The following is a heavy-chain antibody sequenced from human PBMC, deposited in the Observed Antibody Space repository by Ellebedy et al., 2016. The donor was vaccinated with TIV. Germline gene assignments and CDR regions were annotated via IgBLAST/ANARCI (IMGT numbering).Heavy chain of an antibody. D-gene: IGHD6-6*01. CDR2: VGTGYDT. J-gene: IGHJ4*02. V-gene: IGHV3-13*01. CDR3: VRGGNAPGSSPYFDS. CDR1: GFTFSRFD. Sequence: GESLKISXEGSGFTFSRFDIHLVRQSAVKGLEWVSSVGTGYDTHAAASVKGRFTVSRDNARNSVYLQMNSLRAGDTAVYYCVRGGNAPGSSPYFDSWGQGTLVTVSS.